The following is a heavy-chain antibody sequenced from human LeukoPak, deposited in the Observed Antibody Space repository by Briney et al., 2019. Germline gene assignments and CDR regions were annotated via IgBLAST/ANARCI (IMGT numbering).Heavy chain of an antibody. V-gene: IGHV4-59*01. J-gene: IGHJ4*02. D-gene: IGHD5-18*01. CDR3: ARGEYSYVPYYFDY. CDR2: IYYSGST. Sequence: SETLSLTCTVSGGSISSYYWSWIRQPPGKGLEWIGYIYYSGSTNYNPSLKSRVTISVDTSKNQFSLKLSSVTAADRAVYYCARGEYSYVPYYFDYWGRGTLVTVSS. CDR1: GGSISSYY.